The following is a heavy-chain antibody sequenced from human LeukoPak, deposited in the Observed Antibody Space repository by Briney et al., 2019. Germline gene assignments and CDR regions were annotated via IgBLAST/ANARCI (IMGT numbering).Heavy chain of an antibody. CDR1: GFTFSSYW. Sequence: GGSLRLSCAASGFTFSSYWMSWVRQAPGKGLEWVAKIKQDGSEKYYVDSVKGRFTISRDNAKNSLYLQMNSLRVEDTAVCYCARDHNFAFDNWGQGTLVTVSS. D-gene: IGHD5-24*01. CDR3: ARDHNFAFDN. J-gene: IGHJ4*02. CDR2: IKQDGSEK. V-gene: IGHV3-7*01.